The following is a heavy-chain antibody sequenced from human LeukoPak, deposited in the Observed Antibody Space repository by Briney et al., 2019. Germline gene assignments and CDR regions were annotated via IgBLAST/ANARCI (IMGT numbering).Heavy chain of an antibody. Sequence: GGSLRLSCAASGFIFSSYWMHWVRHAPGKGLAWVSRINTDGSSTSYADSVKGRFTISRDNSKNTLYLQMNSLRAADTAVYYCARDKYGSGSYSWSKRLDYWGQGTLVTVSS. D-gene: IGHD3-10*01. V-gene: IGHV3-74*01. CDR2: INTDGSST. CDR1: GFIFSSYW. CDR3: ARDKYGSGSYSWSKRLDY. J-gene: IGHJ4*02.